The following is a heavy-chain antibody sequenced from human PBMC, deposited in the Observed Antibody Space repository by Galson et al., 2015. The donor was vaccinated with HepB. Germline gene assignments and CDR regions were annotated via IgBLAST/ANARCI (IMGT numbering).Heavy chain of an antibody. Sequence: SLRLSCAAPGFSFGTSWVTWFRRAPGKGLEWVANIAPDGSEMFYVHSVKGRFTISRDNARNSLYLQMHSLRADDTAEYYCARVLTHWYCDLWGRGTLVTVSP. J-gene: IGHJ2*01. D-gene: IGHD4-23*01. CDR1: GFSFGTSW. CDR2: IAPDGSEM. V-gene: IGHV3-7*01. CDR3: ARVLTHWYCDL.